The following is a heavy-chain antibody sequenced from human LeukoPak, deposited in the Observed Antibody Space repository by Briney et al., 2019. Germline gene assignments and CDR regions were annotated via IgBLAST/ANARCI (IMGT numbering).Heavy chain of an antibody. V-gene: IGHV3-30-3*01. CDR1: GFTFSSYA. Sequence: AGGSLRLSCAASGFTFSSYAMHWVRQAPGKGLEWVAVISYDGSNKYYADSVKGRFTISRDNSKNTLYLQMSSLRAEDTAVYYCARDGSPYNPRFDYWGQGTLVTVSS. CDR3: ARDGSPYNPRFDY. J-gene: IGHJ4*02. D-gene: IGHD5-24*01. CDR2: ISYDGSNK.